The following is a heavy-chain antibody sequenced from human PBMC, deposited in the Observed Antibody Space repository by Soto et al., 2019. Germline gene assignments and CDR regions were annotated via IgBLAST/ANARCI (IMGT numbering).Heavy chain of an antibody. V-gene: IGHV3-23*01. CDR2: VTGSGDKT. Sequence: EVQLLESGGGAVQPGGSLRLSCAASGFTFSNHAMSWVRQVPGQGLEWVATVTGSGDKTYYADSVKGRFTISRDNSQSTLFLQTNSLRAEDTAVYYCARSGGPSSYYYMGVWGKGNTLTVSS. CDR1: GFTFSNHA. D-gene: IGHD6-25*01. CDR3: ARSGGPSSYYYMGV. J-gene: IGHJ6*03.